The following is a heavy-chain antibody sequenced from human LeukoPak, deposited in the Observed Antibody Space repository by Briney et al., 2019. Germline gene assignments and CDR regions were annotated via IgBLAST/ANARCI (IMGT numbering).Heavy chain of an antibody. CDR3: ARGLRWTDF. Sequence: GGSLRLSCATSGLTFNIDWMNWVRQAPGKGLEWVADIKPDGSEKSYVDSVRGRFTISRDNAKESLFLQMNSLRADDTAVYYCARGLRWTDFWGQGTLVTVST. D-gene: IGHD4-23*01. CDR1: GLTFNIDW. V-gene: IGHV3-7*03. CDR2: IKPDGSEK. J-gene: IGHJ4*02.